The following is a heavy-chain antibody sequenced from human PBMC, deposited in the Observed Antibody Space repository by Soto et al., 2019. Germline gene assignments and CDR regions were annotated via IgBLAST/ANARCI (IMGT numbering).Heavy chain of an antibody. D-gene: IGHD4-17*01. J-gene: IGHJ4*02. CDR3: GRQAAVTNEGDYFDY. Sequence: QLQLQESGPGLVKPSETLSLTCTVSGGSISSSSYYWGWIRQPPGKGLAWIGGSYYSGSTYYNPSLKSRVTISVNTSKNQFPLKLGSVTAADTAVYYCGRQAAVTNEGDYFDYGGKGTLVIVSS. CDR1: GGSISSSSYY. CDR2: SYYSGST. V-gene: IGHV4-39*01.